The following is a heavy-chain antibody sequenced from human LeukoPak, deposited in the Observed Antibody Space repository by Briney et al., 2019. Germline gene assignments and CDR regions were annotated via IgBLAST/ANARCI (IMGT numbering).Heavy chain of an antibody. Sequence: GGSLRLSCAASGFSFTNYAMHWVRQAPGKGLEWVAVISYDINNKYYADSVKGRFTISRDNSKNTLYLQMNSLRAEDTAVYYCARAAGVRDPFDPWGQGTLVTVSS. D-gene: IGHD2-21*01. CDR1: GFSFTNYA. CDR3: ARAAGVRDPFDP. CDR2: ISYDINNK. V-gene: IGHV3-30*14. J-gene: IGHJ5*02.